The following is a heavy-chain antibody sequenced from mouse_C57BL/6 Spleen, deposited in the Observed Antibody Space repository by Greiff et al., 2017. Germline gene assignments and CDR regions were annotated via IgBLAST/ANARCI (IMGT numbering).Heavy chain of an antibody. Sequence: QVQLQQSGAELVKPGASVKMSCKASGYTFTSYWITWVKQRPGQGLEWIGDIYPGSGSTNYNEKFKSKATLTVDTSSSTAYMQLSILTSEDSAVYYCARGGTSFDYWGQGTTLTVSS. CDR1: GYTFTSYW. J-gene: IGHJ2*01. CDR3: ARGGTSFDY. CDR2: IYPGSGST. V-gene: IGHV1-55*01. D-gene: IGHD3-3*01.